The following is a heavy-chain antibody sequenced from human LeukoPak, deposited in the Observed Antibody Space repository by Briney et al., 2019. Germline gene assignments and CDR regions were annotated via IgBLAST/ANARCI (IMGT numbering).Heavy chain of an antibody. J-gene: IGHJ3*02. V-gene: IGHV3-23*01. D-gene: IGHD6-13*01. Sequence: GGSLRLSCAASGFTFSSYAMSWVRQAPGKGLEWASAISGSGGSTYYADSVKGRFTISRDNSKNTLYLQMNSLRAEDTAVYYCANVGISSSWYGGAFDIWGQGTMVTVSS. CDR2: ISGSGGST. CDR1: GFTFSSYA. CDR3: ANVGISSSWYGGAFDI.